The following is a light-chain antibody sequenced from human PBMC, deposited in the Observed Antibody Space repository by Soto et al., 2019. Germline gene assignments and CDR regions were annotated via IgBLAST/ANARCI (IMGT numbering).Light chain of an antibody. CDR1: QGIRSY. CDR3: QQLNSYPRT. CDR2: AAS. J-gene: IGKJ3*01. Sequence: DIQLTQSPSFLSASVGEKDTNTCRASQGIRSYLAWYQQKPGKAPNFLIYAASTLQSGVPSRFSGSGSGTEFTLTISSLQPEDFATYYCQQLNSYPRTFGPGT. V-gene: IGKV1-9*01.